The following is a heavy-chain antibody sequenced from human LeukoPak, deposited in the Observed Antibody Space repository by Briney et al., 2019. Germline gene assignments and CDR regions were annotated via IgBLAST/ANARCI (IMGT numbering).Heavy chain of an antibody. J-gene: IGHJ4*02. CDR1: GFTFSSYS. CDR3: ARDSGWVQLF. Sequence: PGGSLRLSCAASGFTFSSYSMNWVRQAPGKGLEWVSYISSSGTTIYYAEPVKGRFTVSRDNAKNSLYLQMNSLRAEDTAVYYCARDSGWVQLFWGQGTLVTVSS. CDR2: ISSSGTTI. V-gene: IGHV3-48*04. D-gene: IGHD5-24*01.